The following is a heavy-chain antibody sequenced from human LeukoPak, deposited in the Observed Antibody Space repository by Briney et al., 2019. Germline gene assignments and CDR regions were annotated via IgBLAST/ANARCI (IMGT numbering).Heavy chain of an antibody. D-gene: IGHD3-16*02. V-gene: IGHV4-39*07. Sequence: ASETLSLTCTVSGGSISSSSYYWGWIRQPPGKGLEWIGSIYYSGSTFYNPSLKSRVTISVDTSKNQFSLKLSSVTAADTAVYYCARGRYLPLYFDYWGQGTLVTVSS. CDR2: IYYSGST. CDR3: ARGRYLPLYFDY. J-gene: IGHJ4*02. CDR1: GGSISSSSYY.